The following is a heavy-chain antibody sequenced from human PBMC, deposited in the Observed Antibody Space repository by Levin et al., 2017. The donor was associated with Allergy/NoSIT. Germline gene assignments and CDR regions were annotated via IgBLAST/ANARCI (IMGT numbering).Heavy chain of an antibody. Sequence: SVKVSCKASGGTFSSYAISWVRQAPGQGLEWMGGIIPIFGTANYAQKFQGRVTITADKSTSTAYMELSSLRSEDTAVYYCARAGCSSTSCYALYNWFDPWGQGTLVTVSS. D-gene: IGHD2-2*01. CDR2: IIPIFGTA. CDR3: ARAGCSSTSCYALYNWFDP. CDR1: GGTFSSYA. V-gene: IGHV1-69*06. J-gene: IGHJ5*02.